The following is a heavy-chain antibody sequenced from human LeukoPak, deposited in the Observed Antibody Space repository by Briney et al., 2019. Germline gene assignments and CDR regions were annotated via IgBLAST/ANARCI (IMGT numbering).Heavy chain of an antibody. V-gene: IGHV1-69*04. CDR3: ARDLDSSGWYGGAFDI. CDR2: IIPILGIA. CDR1: GGTFSSYA. Sequence: SVKVSCKASGGTFSSYAISWVRQAPGQGLEWMGRIIPILGIANYAQKFQGRVTTTADKSTSTAYMELSSLRSEDTAVYYCARDLDSSGWYGGAFDIWGQGTMVTVSS. J-gene: IGHJ3*02. D-gene: IGHD6-19*01.